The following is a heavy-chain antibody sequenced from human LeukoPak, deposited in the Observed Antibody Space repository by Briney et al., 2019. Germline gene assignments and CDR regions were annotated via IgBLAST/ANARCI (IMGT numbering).Heavy chain of an antibody. J-gene: IGHJ6*02. V-gene: IGHV4-59*12. CDR2: IHYSGST. CDR1: GGSISTYY. D-gene: IGHD2-21*02. Sequence: NASETLSLTCTVSGGSISTYYWSWIRQPPGKGLDWIAYIHYSGSTNYNPSLKSRVTISVDTSKNQFSLKLSSVTAADTAVYYCARMEGGDYFFIGYGMDVWGQGTTVTVSS. CDR3: ARMEGGDYFFIGYGMDV.